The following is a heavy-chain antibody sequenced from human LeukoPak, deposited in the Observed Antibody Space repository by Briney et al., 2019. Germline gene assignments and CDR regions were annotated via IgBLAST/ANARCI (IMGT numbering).Heavy chain of an antibody. CDR1: GYTFTSYH. J-gene: IGHJ4*02. CDR3: ARGGGGYCSSTSCLSY. D-gene: IGHD2-2*01. V-gene: IGHV1-46*01. CDR2: INPSGGST. Sequence: ASVKVSCKASGYTFTSYHMHWVRQAPGQGLEWMGIINPSGGSTSYAQKFQGRVTMTRDTSTSTVYMELSSLRSEDTAVYYCARGGGGYCSSTSCLSYWGQGTLVTVSS.